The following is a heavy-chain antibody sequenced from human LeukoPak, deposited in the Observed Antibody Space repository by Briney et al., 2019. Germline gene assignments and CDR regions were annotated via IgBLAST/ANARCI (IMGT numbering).Heavy chain of an antibody. Sequence: SETLSLTCAVYGGSFSGYYWSWIRQPPGKGLEWIGEINHSGSTNYNPSLKSRVTISVDTSKNQFSLKLSSVTAADTAVYYCARVSGWPKIDYWGQGTLVTVSS. V-gene: IGHV4-34*01. J-gene: IGHJ4*02. D-gene: IGHD6-19*01. CDR3: ARVSGWPKIDY. CDR2: INHSGST. CDR1: GGSFSGYY.